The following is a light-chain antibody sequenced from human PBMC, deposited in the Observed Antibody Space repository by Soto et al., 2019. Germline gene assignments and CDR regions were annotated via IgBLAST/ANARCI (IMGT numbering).Light chain of an antibody. CDR3: QHCDTSWP. Sequence: DFQMTQARSTLCASVGDRGTSTCRASQNIRNRVAWFQQKPGKAPKLLIYDASSLESGVPSRFSGSGSGTEFTLTISGLQPDGLATYYCQHCDTSWPFGQGTKVDIK. CDR2: DAS. CDR1: QNIRNR. V-gene: IGKV1-5*01. J-gene: IGKJ1*01.